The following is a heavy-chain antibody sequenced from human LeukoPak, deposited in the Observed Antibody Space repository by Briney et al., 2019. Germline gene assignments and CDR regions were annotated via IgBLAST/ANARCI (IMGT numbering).Heavy chain of an antibody. Sequence: GGSLRLSCAASGITFSSYAMSWVRQAPGKGLEWVSGISGNGGGTYYADSVKGRFTISRDNSKNTLYLQMNSLRAEDTAVYYCAKSFGYSRSWFDYWGQGTLVTVS. V-gene: IGHV3-23*01. J-gene: IGHJ4*02. D-gene: IGHD6-13*01. CDR1: GITFSSYA. CDR2: ISGNGGGT. CDR3: AKSFGYSRSWFDY.